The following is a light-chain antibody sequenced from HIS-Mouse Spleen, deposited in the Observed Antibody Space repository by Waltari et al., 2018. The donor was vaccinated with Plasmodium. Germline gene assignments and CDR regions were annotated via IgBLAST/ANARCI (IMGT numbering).Light chain of an antibody. CDR2: RDS. J-gene: IGLJ2*01. Sequence: SYELTQPLSVSVALGQTARITCGGNNIGSKNVHWYQQKPGQAPVLVIYRDSNRPSGIPERFSGSNSGNTATLTSSRAQAGEEADYYCQVWDSSTVVFGGGTKLTVL. CDR3: QVWDSSTVV. CDR1: NIGSKN. V-gene: IGLV3-9*01.